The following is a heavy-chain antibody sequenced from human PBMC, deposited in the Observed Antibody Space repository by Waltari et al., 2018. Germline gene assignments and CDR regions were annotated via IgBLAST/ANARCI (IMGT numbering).Heavy chain of an antibody. CDR1: SGSLSSDNSY. CDR2: LYYTGGS. J-gene: IGHJ4*02. V-gene: IGHV4-39*02. Sequence: QLQLQESGPGLVKPSETLSLTCTVSSGSLSSDNSYWGWIRQPPGKGLEGFGTLYYTGGSCYDPSRNGRVTIAVDTVKNQFSLKLSSVSAADTAVYYCAREADYYDSSAYVGWGQGTLVTVSS. CDR3: AREADYYDSSAYVG. D-gene: IGHD3-22*01.